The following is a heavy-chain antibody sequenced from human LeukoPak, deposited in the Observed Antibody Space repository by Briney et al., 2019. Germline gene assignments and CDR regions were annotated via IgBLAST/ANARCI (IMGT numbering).Heavy chain of an antibody. J-gene: IGHJ6*03. CDR3: ARENVGGSGSRHYYYYMDV. D-gene: IGHD3-10*01. V-gene: IGHV3-20*04. CDR2: INWNGGST. Sequence: GGSLRLSCAASGFTFDDYGMSWVRQAPGKGLEWVSGINWNGGSTGYADSVKGRFTISRDNAKNSPYLQMNSLRAEDTALYYCARENVGGSGSRHYYYYMDVWGKGTTVTVSS. CDR1: GFTFDDYG.